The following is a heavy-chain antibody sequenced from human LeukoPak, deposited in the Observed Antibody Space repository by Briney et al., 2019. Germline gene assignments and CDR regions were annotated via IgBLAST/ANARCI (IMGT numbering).Heavy chain of an antibody. D-gene: IGHD3-10*01. CDR1: GFTFSSYA. CDR3: ANALTTMVRGVIFYDY. Sequence: GGSLRLSCAASGFTFSSYAMSWVRQAPGKGLEWVSAISGSGGSTYYADSVEGRFTISRDNSKNTLYLQMNSLRAEDTAVYYCANALTTMVRGVIFYDYWGQGTLVTVSS. J-gene: IGHJ4*02. CDR2: ISGSGGST. V-gene: IGHV3-23*01.